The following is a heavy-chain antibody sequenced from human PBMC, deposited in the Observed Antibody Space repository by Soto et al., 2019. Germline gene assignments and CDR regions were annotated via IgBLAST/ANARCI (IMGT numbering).Heavy chain of an antibody. Sequence: ASVKVSCKASGYTFTGYYMHWVRQAPGQGLEWMGWINPNSGGTNYAQKFQGRVTMTRDTSISTAYMELSRLRSDDTAVYYCARVEAADELGASYYGMDVWGQGSTVTVYS. J-gene: IGHJ6*02. CDR2: INPNSGGT. CDR3: ARVEAADELGASYYGMDV. V-gene: IGHV1-2*02. CDR1: GYTFTGYY. D-gene: IGHD6-13*01.